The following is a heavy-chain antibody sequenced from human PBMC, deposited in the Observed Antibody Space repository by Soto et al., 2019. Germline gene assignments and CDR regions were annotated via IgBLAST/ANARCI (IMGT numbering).Heavy chain of an antibody. Sequence: QVQLVQSGAEVKKPGASVKVSCTTSGYTFTSYAISWVRQAPVQGLEWMGWIGAYNGNTNYAQKIKGRVTMTTDTSTSTAYMELRSLRSDDTAVYYCARAEIVAAGTGFSDVWGQGTTVTVSS. V-gene: IGHV1-18*01. CDR2: IGAYNGNT. CDR3: ARAEIVAAGTGFSDV. D-gene: IGHD6-13*01. CDR1: GYTFTSYA. J-gene: IGHJ6*02.